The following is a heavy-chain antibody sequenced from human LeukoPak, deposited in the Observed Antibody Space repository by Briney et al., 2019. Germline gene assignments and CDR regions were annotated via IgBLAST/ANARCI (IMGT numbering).Heavy chain of an antibody. V-gene: IGHV4-59*01. CDR2: IYYSGST. CDR3: VAHGNRVATSRYYFDY. J-gene: IGHJ4*02. D-gene: IGHD5-12*01. CDR1: GGSISSYY. Sequence: SETLSLTCTVSGGSISSYYWSWIRQPPGKGLEWIGYIYYSGSTNYNPSLKSRVTISVDTSKNQFSLKLSSVTAADTAVYYCVAHGNRVATSRYYFDYWGQGTLVTVSS.